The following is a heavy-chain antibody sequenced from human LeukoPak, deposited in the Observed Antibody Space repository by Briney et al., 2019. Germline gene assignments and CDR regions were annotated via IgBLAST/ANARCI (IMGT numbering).Heavy chain of an antibody. J-gene: IGHJ4*02. CDR2: ISAYNGNT. V-gene: IGHV1-18*04. CDR1: GYTFTSYG. D-gene: IGHD2-2*01. Sequence: ASVKVSCKASGYTFTSYGISWVRQAPGQGLEWMGWISAYNGNTNYAQKLQGRVTMTIDTSTSTAYMELRSLRSDDTAVYYCARVVVVPAASSFDYWGQGTLVTVSS. CDR3: ARVVVVPAASSFDY.